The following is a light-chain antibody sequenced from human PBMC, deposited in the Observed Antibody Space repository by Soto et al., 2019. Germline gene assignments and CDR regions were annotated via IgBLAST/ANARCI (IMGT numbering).Light chain of an antibody. V-gene: IGKV3D-15*01. CDR2: DAS. CDR3: QQYNNWPRT. Sequence: EIVLTQSPATLSLSPGERATLSCRASQGVSSYLAWYQQKPGQAPRLLIYDASNRATGIPARFSGSGSGTEFNLTISSLQSEDFAVYYCQQYNNWPRTFGHGTKVDIK. CDR1: QGVSSY. J-gene: IGKJ1*01.